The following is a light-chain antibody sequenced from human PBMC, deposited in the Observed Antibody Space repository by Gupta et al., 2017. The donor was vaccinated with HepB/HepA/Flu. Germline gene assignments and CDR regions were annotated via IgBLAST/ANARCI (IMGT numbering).Light chain of an antibody. J-gene: IGKJ4*01. V-gene: IGKV1-16*02. CDR1: QGINNY. CDR3: QQDISYPLT. CDR2: AAS. Sequence: DIQMTQSPSSLSASVGDRVTITCRASQGINNYLAWFQQKPGKAPKSLIYAASNLQTGVPSKFSGSGSGTDFTLTISSLQPEESATYYCQQDISYPLTFGGGTKVEIK.